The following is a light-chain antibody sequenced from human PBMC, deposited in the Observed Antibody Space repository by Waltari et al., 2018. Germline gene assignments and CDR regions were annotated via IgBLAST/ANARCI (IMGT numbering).Light chain of an antibody. CDR2: GAS. V-gene: IGKV3-20*01. Sequence: EIVLTQSPGTLSLSLGERATVSCRASQSVSRALAWYQQKPGQAHRLLIYGASTRATGIPYRFSGSGSGTDFSLTISRVEPDDFAVYYCQHYLRLPVTFGQGTTVEI. J-gene: IGKJ1*01. CDR3: QHYLRLPVT. CDR1: QSVSRA.